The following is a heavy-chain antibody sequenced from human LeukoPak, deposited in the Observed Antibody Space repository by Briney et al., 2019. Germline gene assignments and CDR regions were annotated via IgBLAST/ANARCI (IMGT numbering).Heavy chain of an antibody. J-gene: IGHJ6*03. CDR2: IIPILGIA. CDR1: GGTFSSYA. Sequence: ASVKVSCKASGGTFSSYAISWVRQAPGQGLEWMGRIIPILGIANYAQKFQGRVTITADKSTSTAYMELSSLRAEDTAVYYCAKDRVAARPYYYYMDVWGKGTTVTVSS. D-gene: IGHD6-6*01. CDR3: AKDRVAARPYYYYMDV. V-gene: IGHV1-69*04.